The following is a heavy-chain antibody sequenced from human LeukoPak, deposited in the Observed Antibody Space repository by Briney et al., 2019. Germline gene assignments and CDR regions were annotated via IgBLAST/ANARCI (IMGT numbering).Heavy chain of an antibody. Sequence: GGSLRLSCAASGFTFTSYTMSWVRQAPGKGLEWVSGISWNSGSIGYADSVKGRFTISRDNAKNSLYLQMNSLRAEDTALYYCAKAPIGGYYFNWFDPWGQGTLVTVSS. D-gene: IGHD3-22*01. J-gene: IGHJ5*02. CDR2: ISWNSGSI. V-gene: IGHV3-9*01. CDR1: GFTFTSYT. CDR3: AKAPIGGYYFNWFDP.